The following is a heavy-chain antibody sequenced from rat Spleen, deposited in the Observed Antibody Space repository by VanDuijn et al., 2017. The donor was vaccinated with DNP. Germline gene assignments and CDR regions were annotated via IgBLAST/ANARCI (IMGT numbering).Heavy chain of an antibody. CDR2: IGTSGGNT. V-gene: IGHV5-46*01. D-gene: IGHD1-11*01. CDR1: GFTFSTFQ. J-gene: IGHJ2*01. Sequence: EVQLIESGGGLVQPGRPMKLSCAASGFTFSTFQMAWVRQAPTKGLEWVATIGTSGGNTYYRDSVRGRFSISRDNARSTLYLQMNSLTSEDTATYYCTRDPNYGGYSERFDYWGQGVLVTVSS. CDR3: TRDPNYGGYSERFDY.